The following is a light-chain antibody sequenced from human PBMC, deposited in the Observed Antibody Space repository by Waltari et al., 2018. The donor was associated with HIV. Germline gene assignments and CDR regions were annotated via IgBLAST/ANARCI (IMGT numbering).Light chain of an antibody. CDR3: AAWDDSLNGWV. CDR2: SNN. CDR1: SSNIGSNT. V-gene: IGLV1-44*01. J-gene: IGLJ3*02. Sequence: QSVLTQPPSASGTPGQRVTISCSGSSSNIGSNTVNWYQPLPGTAPKLLIYSNNQRPAGVPDRCSGSKSGTSAALAISGLQSEDEADYYCAAWDDSLNGWVFGGGTKLTVL.